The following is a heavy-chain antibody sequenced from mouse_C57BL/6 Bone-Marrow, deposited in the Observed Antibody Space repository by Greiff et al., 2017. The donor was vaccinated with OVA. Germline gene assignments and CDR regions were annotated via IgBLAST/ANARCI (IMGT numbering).Heavy chain of an antibody. CDR1: GFTFSSYG. CDR2: ISSGGSYT. V-gene: IGHV5-6*01. J-gene: IGHJ3*01. D-gene: IGHD2-3*01. Sequence: EVKLQESGGDLVKPGGSLKLSCAASGFTFSSYGMSWVRQTPDKRLEWVATISSGGSYTYYPDSVKGRFTISRDNAKNTLYLQMSSLKSEDTAMYYCARPIYDGYYPGFAYWGQGTLVTVSA. CDR3: ARPIYDGYYPGFAY.